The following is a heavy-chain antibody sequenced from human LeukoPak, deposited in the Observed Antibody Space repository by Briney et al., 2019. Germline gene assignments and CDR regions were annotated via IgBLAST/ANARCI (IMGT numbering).Heavy chain of an antibody. CDR1: GFTFDDYA. Sequence: GGSLRLSCAASGFTFDDYAMHWVRQAPGKGLEWVSGISWNSGSIGYADSVKGRFTISRDNAKNPLYLQMNSLRAEDTALYYCAKDSGYDYYFDYWGQGTLVTVSS. CDR3: AKDSGYDYYFDY. J-gene: IGHJ4*02. D-gene: IGHD5-12*01. V-gene: IGHV3-9*01. CDR2: ISWNSGSI.